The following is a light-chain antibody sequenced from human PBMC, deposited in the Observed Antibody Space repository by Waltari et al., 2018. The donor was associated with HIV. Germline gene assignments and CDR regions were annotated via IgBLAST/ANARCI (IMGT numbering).Light chain of an antibody. V-gene: IGLV1-40*01. CDR2: ENT. Sequence: QSVLTQPPSVSGAPGQRVSISCTGSSSNLGAGFDVHWYQQVPGTAPTLLIYENTTRPSGGPARCSGSKSGASASLAITGRQAEDEAYYYCQSYDRGGRGSAVFGGGTKLTVL. CDR3: QSYDRGGRGSAV. J-gene: IGLJ2*01. CDR1: SSNLGAGFD.